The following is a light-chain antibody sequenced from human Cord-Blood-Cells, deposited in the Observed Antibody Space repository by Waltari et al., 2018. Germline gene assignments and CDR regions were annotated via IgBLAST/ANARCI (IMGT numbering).Light chain of an antibody. V-gene: IGKV3-20*01. J-gene: IGKJ1*01. CDR1: QSVSSSY. CDR3: QQYGSSPT. CDR2: GAS. Sequence: EIVLTQSPGTLSLSPGERATLSCRASQSVSSSYLTWYQQKHGKAPRLLIYGASSRATGIRDRVSGSGSGTDFTLTISRLDPEDFAAYYCQQYGSSPTFGQGTKVEIK.